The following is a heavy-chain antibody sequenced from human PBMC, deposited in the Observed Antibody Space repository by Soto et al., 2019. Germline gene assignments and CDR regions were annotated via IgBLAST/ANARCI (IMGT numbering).Heavy chain of an antibody. D-gene: IGHD2-15*01. CDR2: IIPILGIA. J-gene: IGHJ6*03. CDR3: AREVIRVLVDGIYYYYYMDV. Sequence: SVKVSCKASGGTFSSYTISWVRQAPGQGLEWMGRIIPILGIANYAQKFQGRVTITADKSTSTAYMELSSLRSEDTAVYYCAREVIRVLVDGIYYYYYMDVCGKRTTVTV. CDR1: GGTFSSYT. V-gene: IGHV1-69*04.